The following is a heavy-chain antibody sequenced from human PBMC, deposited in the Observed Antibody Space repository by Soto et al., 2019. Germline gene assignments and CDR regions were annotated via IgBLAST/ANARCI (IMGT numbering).Heavy chain of an antibody. CDR2: ISYDGSNK. CDR1: GFTFSSYA. V-gene: IGHV3-30-3*01. D-gene: IGHD1-1*01. Sequence: QVQLVESGGGVVQPGRSLRLSCAASGFTFSSYAMHWVRQAPDKGLEWVAVISYDGSNKYYADSVKGRFTISRDNSKNTLYLQMNSLRAEDTAVYYCARAGGENWNAHFDYWGQGTLVTVSS. CDR3: ARAGGENWNAHFDY. J-gene: IGHJ4*02.